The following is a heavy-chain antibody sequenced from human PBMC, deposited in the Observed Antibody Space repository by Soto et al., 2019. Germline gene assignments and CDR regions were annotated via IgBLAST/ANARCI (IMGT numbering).Heavy chain of an antibody. J-gene: IGHJ4*02. CDR3: ERLICDSTTCPRHYFDN. CDR2: ISSSGDTT. Sequence: PGGPLRLSCAASGFTFRSYRMNWVLQAPGKGLEWISYISSSGDTTYYEEPVKGRLKAYRDNAYTSLHLHLNSIRAADTAVYYCERLICDSTTCPRHYFDNWGQGTPVT. V-gene: IGHV3-48*01. D-gene: IGHD2-2*01. CDR1: GFTFRSYR.